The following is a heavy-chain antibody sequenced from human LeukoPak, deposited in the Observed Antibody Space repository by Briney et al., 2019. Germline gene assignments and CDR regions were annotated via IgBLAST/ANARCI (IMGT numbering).Heavy chain of an antibody. V-gene: IGHV3-53*04. Sequence: GESLRLSCAASGFTVSNNFMGWVRQAPGKGLEWVSGIYAGGSTYYADSVKGRFTLSRHNSENTLSFEMNSLRPEDTALYYCARESSVSGWFIYWGQGTLVTVSS. J-gene: IGHJ4*02. CDR3: ARESSVSGWFIY. CDR2: IYAGGST. CDR1: GFTVSNNF. D-gene: IGHD6-19*01.